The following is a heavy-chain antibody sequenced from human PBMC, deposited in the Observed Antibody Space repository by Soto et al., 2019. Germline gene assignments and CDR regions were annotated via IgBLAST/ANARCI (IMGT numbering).Heavy chain of an antibody. D-gene: IGHD3-3*01. CDR3: ARDHGGYYDFWSAPPKAPGWFDP. Sequence: SETLSLTCTVSGGSISSGGYYWSWIRQHPGKGLEWIGYIYYSGSTYYNPSLKSRVTISVDTSKNQFSLKLSSVTAAYTAVYYCARDHGGYYDFWSAPPKAPGWFDPWGQGTLVTVSS. J-gene: IGHJ5*02. CDR1: GGSISSGGYY. CDR2: IYYSGST. V-gene: IGHV4-31*03.